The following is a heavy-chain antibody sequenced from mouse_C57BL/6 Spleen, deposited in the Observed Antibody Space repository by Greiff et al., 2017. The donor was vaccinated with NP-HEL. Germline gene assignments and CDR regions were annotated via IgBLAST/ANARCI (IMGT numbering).Heavy chain of an antibody. CDR2: IYWDDDK. V-gene: IGHV8-12*01. J-gene: IGHJ3*01. Sequence: QVTLKESGPGILQSSQTLSLTCSFSGFSLSTSGMGVSWIRQPSGKGLEWLAHIYWDDDKRYNPSLKSRLTISKDTSRNQVFLKITSVDTADTATYYCARGYDYDLAWFAYWGQGTLVTVSA. CDR1: GFSLSTSGMG. D-gene: IGHD2-4*01. CDR3: ARGYDYDLAWFAY.